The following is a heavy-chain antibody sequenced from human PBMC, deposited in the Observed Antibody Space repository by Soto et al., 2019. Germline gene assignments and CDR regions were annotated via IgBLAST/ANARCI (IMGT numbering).Heavy chain of an antibody. D-gene: IGHD6-13*01. CDR1: GYTFTSYA. CDR3: ARRGSSSWYGY. J-gene: IGHJ4*02. V-gene: IGHV1-3*01. CDR2: INAGNGNT. Sequence: ASVKVSCKASGYTFTSYAMHWVRQAPGQRLEWMGWINAGNGNTKYSQKFQGRVTITRDTSASTAYMELSSVTAADTAVYYCARRGSSSWYGYWGQGTLVTVSS.